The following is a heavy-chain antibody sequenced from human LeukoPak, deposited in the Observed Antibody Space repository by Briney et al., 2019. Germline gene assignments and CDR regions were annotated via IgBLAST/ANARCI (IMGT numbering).Heavy chain of an antibody. V-gene: IGHV3-23*01. J-gene: IGHJ2*01. D-gene: IGHD3-22*01. Sequence: GGSLRLSCAASGFTFSSYAMSWVRQAPGKGLEWVSAISGSGGSTYYADSVKGRFTISRDNSKNTLYLQMNSLRAEDTAVYYCAKDRRVYYDSSGYWYFDLWSRGTLVTVSS. CDR2: ISGSGGST. CDR1: GFTFSSYA. CDR3: AKDRRVYYDSSGYWYFDL.